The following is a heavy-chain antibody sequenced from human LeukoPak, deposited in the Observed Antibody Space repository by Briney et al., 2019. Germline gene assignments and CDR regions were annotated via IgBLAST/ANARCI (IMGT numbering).Heavy chain of an antibody. J-gene: IGHJ4*02. Sequence: KASETLSLTCTVSGGSISSGDYYWSWIRQPPGKGLEWIGYIYYSGSTYYNPSLKSRVTISVDTSKNQFSLKLSSVTAADTAVYYCASRFWSGYLFDYWGQGTLVTVSS. CDR1: GGSISSGDYY. CDR3: ASRFWSGYLFDY. D-gene: IGHD3-3*01. CDR2: IYYSGST. V-gene: IGHV4-30-4*08.